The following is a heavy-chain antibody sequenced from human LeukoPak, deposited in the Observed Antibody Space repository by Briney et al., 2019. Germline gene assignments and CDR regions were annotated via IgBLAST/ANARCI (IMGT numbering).Heavy chain of an antibody. J-gene: IGHJ4*02. D-gene: IGHD6-19*01. Sequence: PSETLSLTCAVSGYPTSSGYYWGWVRQPPGKGLEWIGNVYHSGSTFYNPSLKSRVTMSVDTSKNQFSLKLSSVTAADTAVYYCARRHSSGWLFDYWGQGTLVTVSS. CDR1: GYPTSSGYY. CDR2: VYHSGST. CDR3: ARRHSSGWLFDY. V-gene: IGHV4-38-2*01.